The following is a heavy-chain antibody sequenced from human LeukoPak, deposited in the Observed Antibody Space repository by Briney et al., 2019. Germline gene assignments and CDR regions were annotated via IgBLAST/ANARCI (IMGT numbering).Heavy chain of an antibody. J-gene: IGHJ4*02. D-gene: IGHD3-10*01. V-gene: IGHV4-59*01. Sequence: SETLSLTCTVSGGSIGSYYWSWIRQPPGKGLEWIGYIYYSGSTNYNPSLKSRVTISVDTSKNQFSLKLSSVTAADTAVYYCARVIDYYGSGSYVDYWGQGTLVTVSS. CDR3: ARVIDYYGSGSYVDY. CDR2: IYYSGST. CDR1: GGSIGSYY.